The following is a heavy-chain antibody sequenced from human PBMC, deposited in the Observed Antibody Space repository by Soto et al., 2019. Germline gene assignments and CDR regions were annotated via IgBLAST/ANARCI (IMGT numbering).Heavy chain of an antibody. CDR1: GGTFSSYA. V-gene: IGHV1-69*01. Sequence: QVQLVQSGAEVKKPGSSVKVSCKASGGTFSSYAISWVRQAPGQGLEWMGGIIPIFGTANYAQKFQGRVTITADESSSTAYMELSSLRSEDTAVYYCARQEEGVADTAMVDYWGQGTLVTVSS. D-gene: IGHD5-18*01. CDR2: IIPIFGTA. CDR3: ARQEEGVADTAMVDY. J-gene: IGHJ4*02.